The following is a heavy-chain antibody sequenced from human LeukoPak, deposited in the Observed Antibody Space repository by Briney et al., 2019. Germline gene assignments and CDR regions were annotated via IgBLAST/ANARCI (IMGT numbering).Heavy chain of an antibody. CDR1: GGSVSSNLYY. CDR3: ARGVAGLDY. V-gene: IGHV4-39*01. J-gene: IGHJ4*02. CDR2: IKYSGGT. Sequence: SETLSLTCTVSGGSVSSNLYYWGWIRQPPGKGLEWIGSIKYSGGTYYNPSLKSRVTLSVDTSKNQFSLKLSSVTAADTAVYYCARGVAGLDYWGQGTLVTVSS. D-gene: IGHD6-19*01.